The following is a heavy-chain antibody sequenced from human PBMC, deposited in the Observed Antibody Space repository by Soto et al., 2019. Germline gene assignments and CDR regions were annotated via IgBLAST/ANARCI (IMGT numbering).Heavy chain of an antibody. J-gene: IGHJ6*02. D-gene: IGHD2-15*01. V-gene: IGHV3-23*01. Sequence: EVQLLESGGGLVQPGGSLRLACDASGFSFSTYEMTWARQAPGKGLEWVAFINPSSGTTHYADSVKGRFTISRDNSKDTLYLQLTSPRVEDPAVYYCAEGGWLDVWGQGTTVTVSS. CDR1: GFSFSTYE. CDR2: INPSSGTT. CDR3: AEGGWLDV.